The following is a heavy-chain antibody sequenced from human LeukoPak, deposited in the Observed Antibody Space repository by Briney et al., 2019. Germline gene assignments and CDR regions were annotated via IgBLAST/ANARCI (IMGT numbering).Heavy chain of an antibody. Sequence: PSETLSLTCTVSGGSISSYYWSWIRQPPGKGLEWIGYIYYSGSTNYNPSLKSRVTISVDTSKNQFSLKLSSVTVADTAVYYCARSFWAVGPFDYWGQGTLVTVSS. CDR2: IYYSGST. CDR1: GGSISSYY. V-gene: IGHV4-59*01. D-gene: IGHD3-3*01. J-gene: IGHJ4*02. CDR3: ARSFWAVGPFDY.